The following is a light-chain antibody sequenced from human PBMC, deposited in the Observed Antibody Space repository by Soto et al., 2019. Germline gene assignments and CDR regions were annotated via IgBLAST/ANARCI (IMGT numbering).Light chain of an antibody. Sequence: QSVLTQPASVSGSPGQSITISCTGTSSDVGSYNLVSWYQQHPGKAPKLMIYEGTKRPSGVSNRFSGSKSGNTASLTISGLQAEYEANYYCCSYAGSSPSVLGTGTRVTVL. J-gene: IGLJ1*01. CDR3: CSYAGSSPSV. CDR1: SSDVGSYNL. V-gene: IGLV2-23*01. CDR2: EGT.